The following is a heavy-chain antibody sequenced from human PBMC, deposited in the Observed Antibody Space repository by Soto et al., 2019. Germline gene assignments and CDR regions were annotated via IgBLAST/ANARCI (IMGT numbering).Heavy chain of an antibody. CDR3: ARDRGSSWYVGIYYYYGMDV. CDR1: GYTFTSYG. J-gene: IGHJ6*02. V-gene: IGHV1-18*01. D-gene: IGHD6-13*01. Sequence: ASVKVSCKASGYTFTSYGISWVRQAPGQGLEWMGWISAYNGNTNYAQKLQGRVTMTTDTSTSTAYMELRSLRSDDTAVYYCARDRGSSWYVGIYYYYGMDVWGQGTTVTVSS. CDR2: ISAYNGNT.